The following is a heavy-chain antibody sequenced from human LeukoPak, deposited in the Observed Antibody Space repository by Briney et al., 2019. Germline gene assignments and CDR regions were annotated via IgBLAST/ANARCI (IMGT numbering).Heavy chain of an antibody. V-gene: IGHV3-9*01. CDR3: AKDGDSSGYYYFDY. D-gene: IGHD3-22*01. CDR1: GFTFDDYA. J-gene: IGHJ4*02. CDR2: ISWNSGSI. Sequence: GRSLRLSCAASGFTFDDYAMHWVRQAPGKGLEWVSGISWNSGSIGYADSVKGRFTISRDNAKNSLYLQMNSLRAEDTALYYCAKDGDSSGYYYFDYWGQGTLVTVSS.